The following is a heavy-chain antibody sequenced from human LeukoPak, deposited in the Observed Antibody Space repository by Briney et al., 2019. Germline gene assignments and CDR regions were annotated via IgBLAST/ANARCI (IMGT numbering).Heavy chain of an antibody. J-gene: IGHJ4*02. V-gene: IGHV4-34*01. Sequence: WETLSLTCAVYGGSFSGYYWSWIRQPPGKGLEWIGEINHRGSTNYNPSLKSRVTISVDTSKNQFSLKLSSVTGADTAVYYCARGSRLDYWGQGTLVTVSS. CDR1: GGSFSGYY. D-gene: IGHD2-21*02. CDR2: INHRGST. CDR3: ARGSRLDY.